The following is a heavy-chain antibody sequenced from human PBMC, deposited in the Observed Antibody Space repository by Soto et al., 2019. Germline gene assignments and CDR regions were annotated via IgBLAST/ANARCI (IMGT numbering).Heavy chain of an antibody. CDR3: ARDPEPQLERSAY. V-gene: IGHV3-21*01. CDR2: ISSSSSYI. Sequence: EVQLVESGGGLVKPGGSLRLSCAASGFTFSSYSMNWVRQAPGKGLEWVSSISSSSSYIYYADSVKGRFTISRDNSKNSLYMQMNSLRAEDRAVYNYARDPEPQLERSAYWGQGTLVTVSS. J-gene: IGHJ4*02. D-gene: IGHD1-1*01. CDR1: GFTFSSYS.